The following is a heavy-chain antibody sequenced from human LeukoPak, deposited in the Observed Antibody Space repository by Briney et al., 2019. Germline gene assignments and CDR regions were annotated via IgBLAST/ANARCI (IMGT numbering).Heavy chain of an antibody. CDR1: GFTLGNYA. J-gene: IGHJ3*01. CDR2: IKKRSDGGTT. Sequence: GGSLRLSCAASGFTLGNYAMSWVRQAPGKGLEWVGRIKKRSDGGTTDYAAPVKDRFIISRDDSQDTLYLQMNTLKTEDTAVYYCTRDWYHAFDFWGQGTVVTVSS. CDR3: TRDWYHAFDF. V-gene: IGHV3-15*01. D-gene: IGHD3-9*01.